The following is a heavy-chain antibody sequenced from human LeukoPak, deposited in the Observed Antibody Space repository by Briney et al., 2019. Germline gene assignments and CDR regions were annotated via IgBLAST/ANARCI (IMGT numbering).Heavy chain of an antibody. D-gene: IGHD1-7*01. CDR3: ARARDWNYVPFDY. CDR1: GGSISSYY. J-gene: IGHJ4*02. V-gene: IGHV4-59*01. CDR2: IYYSGST. Sequence: SETLSLTCIVSGGSISSYYWSWIRQPPGKGLEWIGYIYYSGSTNYNPSLKSRVTISVDTSKNQFSLKLSSVTAADTAVYYCARARDWNYVPFDYWGQGTLVTVSS.